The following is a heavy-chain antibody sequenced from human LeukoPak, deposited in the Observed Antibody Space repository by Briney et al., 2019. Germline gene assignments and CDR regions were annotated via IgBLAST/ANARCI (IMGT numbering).Heavy chain of an antibody. Sequence: SETLSLTCTVSGGSISSYYWSWIRQPPGKGLEWIGYIYYSGSTNYNPSPKSRVTISVDTSKNQFSLKLSSVTAADTAVYYCARVYYDSSGYYPLGAFDIWGQGTMVTVSS. CDR2: IYYSGST. J-gene: IGHJ3*02. CDR1: GGSISSYY. D-gene: IGHD3-22*01. CDR3: ARVYYDSSGYYPLGAFDI. V-gene: IGHV4-59*01.